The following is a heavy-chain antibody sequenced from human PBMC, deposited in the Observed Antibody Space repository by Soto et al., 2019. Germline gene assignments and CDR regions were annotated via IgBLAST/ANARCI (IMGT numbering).Heavy chain of an antibody. CDR2: IVPMFGTT. CDR1: GDTFNSYG. Sequence: SVKVSCKAPGDTFNSYGISWVRQAPGQGLEWMGGIVPMFGTTNLALKFEDRVTITADELTTTVYMELRSLRSDDTAVYYCARDRKYDFWSGYPPPYYYYGMDVWGQGTTVTVSS. V-gene: IGHV1-69*13. D-gene: IGHD3-3*01. J-gene: IGHJ6*02. CDR3: ARDRKYDFWSGYPPPYYYYGMDV.